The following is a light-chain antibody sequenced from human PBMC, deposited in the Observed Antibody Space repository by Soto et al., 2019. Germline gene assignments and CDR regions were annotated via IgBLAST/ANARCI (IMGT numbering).Light chain of an antibody. Sequence: DIQMTQSPSSLSASVGDRVTITCRASESISRYLNWYQQKPGQPPKLLIYWASTRESGVPDRFSGSGSGTDFTLTISSLQADDFATYYCQQYNSYSGTFGQGTKVDIK. CDR2: WAS. CDR1: ESISRY. J-gene: IGKJ1*01. CDR3: QQYNSYSGT. V-gene: IGKV1-5*03.